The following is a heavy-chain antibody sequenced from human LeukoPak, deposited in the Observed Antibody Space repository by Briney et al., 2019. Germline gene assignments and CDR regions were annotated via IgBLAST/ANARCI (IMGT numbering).Heavy chain of an antibody. CDR3: ARDFDWESGH. Sequence: PGGSLRLSCAASGFTFSSFWIHWVRQAPGEGLVWVSRISGDEITANYADSVKGRFTVSRDNAKSILYLQMNSLSAEDTAVYYCARDFDWESGHWGQGTLVTVSS. J-gene: IGHJ4*02. CDR1: GFTFSSFW. V-gene: IGHV3-74*01. CDR2: ISGDEITA. D-gene: IGHD3-9*01.